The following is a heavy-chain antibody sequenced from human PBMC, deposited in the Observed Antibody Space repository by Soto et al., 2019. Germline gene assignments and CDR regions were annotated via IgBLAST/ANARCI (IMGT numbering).Heavy chain of an antibody. J-gene: IGHJ4*02. CDR1: GVSISNYY. D-gene: IGHD5-12*01. V-gene: IGHV4-4*07. CDR3: ARGVEMATIVFDF. Sequence: SATLSLTCAFSGVSISNYYWNWIRQPAGQGLEWLGHIYSTVDTNYNPSLKSRVTMSLDTSKKQFSLKLSSVTAADTAVYYCARGVEMATIVFDFWGQGTLVTVSS. CDR2: IYSTVDT.